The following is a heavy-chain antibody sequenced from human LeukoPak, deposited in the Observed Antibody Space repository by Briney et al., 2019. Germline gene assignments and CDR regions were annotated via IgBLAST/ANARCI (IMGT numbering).Heavy chain of an antibody. CDR3: AKGYGDYGY. Sequence: GGSLRLSCAASGFTFSSYSMNWVRQAPGKGLEWVAVISYDGSNKYYADSVKGRFTISRDNSKNTLYLQMNSLRAEDTAVYYCAKGYGDYGYWGQGTLVTVSS. V-gene: IGHV3-30*18. CDR1: GFTFSSYS. CDR2: ISYDGSNK. J-gene: IGHJ4*02. D-gene: IGHD4-17*01.